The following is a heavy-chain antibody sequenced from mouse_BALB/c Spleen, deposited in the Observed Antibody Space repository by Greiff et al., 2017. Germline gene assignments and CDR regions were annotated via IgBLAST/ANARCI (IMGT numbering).Heavy chain of an antibody. V-gene: IGHV1S56*01. CDR3: ARWYDGYYYAMDY. CDR1: GYTFTSYY. Sequence: QVQLQQSGPELVKPGASVRISCKASGYTFTSYYIHWVKQRPGQGLEWIGWIYPGNVNTKYNEKFKGKATLTADKSSSTAYMQLSSLTSEDSAVYFCARWYDGYYYAMDYWGQGTSVTVSS. D-gene: IGHD2-3*01. CDR2: IYPGNVNT. J-gene: IGHJ4*01.